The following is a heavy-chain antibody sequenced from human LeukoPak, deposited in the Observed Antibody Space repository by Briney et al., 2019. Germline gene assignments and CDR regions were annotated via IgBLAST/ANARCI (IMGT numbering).Heavy chain of an antibody. J-gene: IGHJ5*02. D-gene: IGHD3-16*01. CDR2: IYYSGST. V-gene: IGHV4-59*01. CDR3: ARDRSYDYAASWFDP. Sequence: SETLSLTCTVSGGSISSYYWSWIRQPPGKGLGWIGYIYYSGSTNYNPSLKSRDTISVDTSKNQFSLKLSSVTAADTAVYYCARDRSYDYAASWFDPWGQGTLVTVSS. CDR1: GGSISSYY.